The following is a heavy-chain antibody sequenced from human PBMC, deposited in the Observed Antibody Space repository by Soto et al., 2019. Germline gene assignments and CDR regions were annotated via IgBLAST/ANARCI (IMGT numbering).Heavy chain of an antibody. J-gene: IGHJ5*02. Sequence: QEELQESGPGLVKPSQTLSLTCTVSGGSISSGDYYWSWIRQPPGKGLEWIGYIYYSGSTYYNPSLKSRVTISVDTSKNQFSLKLSSVTAADTAVYYCARGPYSYYYDSSGPYYNWFYPWGQGTLVTVSS. D-gene: IGHD3-22*01. CDR1: GGSISSGDYY. V-gene: IGHV4-30-4*01. CDR2: IYYSGST. CDR3: ARGPYSYYYDSSGPYYNWFYP.